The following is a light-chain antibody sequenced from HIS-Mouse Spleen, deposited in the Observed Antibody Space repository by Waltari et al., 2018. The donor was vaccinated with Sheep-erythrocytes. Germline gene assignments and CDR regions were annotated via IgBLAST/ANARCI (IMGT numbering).Light chain of an antibody. V-gene: IGLV3-1*01. CDR2: QDS. CDR3: QAWDSSPWV. Sequence: SYELTQPPSVSVSPGQTASITCSGDKLGDKYACCDQQKPGQSHVLVIYQDSKRPPGIPERFSGSNSGNTATLTISGTQAMDEADYYCQAWDSSPWVFGGGTKLTVL. J-gene: IGLJ3*02. CDR1: KLGDKY.